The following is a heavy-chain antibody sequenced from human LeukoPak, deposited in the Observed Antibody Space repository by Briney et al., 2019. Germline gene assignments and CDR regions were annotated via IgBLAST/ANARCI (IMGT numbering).Heavy chain of an antibody. CDR2: ISAGGGST. CDR3: AREASDAFDI. Sequence: GGSLRLSCAASGFTFSSYAMSWVRQAPGKGLEWVAGISAGGGSTYYADSVKGRFTISRDNSKNMLYLQLNSLRAEDTAVYYCAREASDAFDIWGQGTMVTVSS. CDR1: GFTFSSYA. J-gene: IGHJ3*02. V-gene: IGHV3-23*01.